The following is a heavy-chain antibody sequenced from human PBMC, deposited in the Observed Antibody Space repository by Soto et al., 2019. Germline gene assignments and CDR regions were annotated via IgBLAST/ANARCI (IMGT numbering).Heavy chain of an antibody. Sequence: EVQLVESGGGLVQPGGSLKLSCAASGFTFSGSAMHWVRQASGKGLEWVGRIRSKPNNYATAYGASVTGRFPISRDDSKNTAYLQMNSLNTEDTAVYYCSRQASDFWSGKPQYYMDVWGKGTTVTVSS. J-gene: IGHJ6*03. V-gene: IGHV3-73*01. CDR1: GFTFSGSA. D-gene: IGHD3-3*01. CDR3: SRQASDFWSGKPQYYMDV. CDR2: IRSKPNNYAT.